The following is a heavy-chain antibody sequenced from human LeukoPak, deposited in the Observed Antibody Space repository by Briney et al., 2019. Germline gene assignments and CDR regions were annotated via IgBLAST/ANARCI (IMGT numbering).Heavy chain of an antibody. J-gene: IGHJ4*02. CDR3: ARNTPGYCSSTSCYGTIDY. CDR2: ISASGST. Sequence: SETLSLTCTVSGASISNYFWSWIRQPAGKGLEWIGRISASGSTNYNVSLKSRVTMSVDPSRNQFSLKLSSVTAADTAAYYCARNTPGYCSSTSCYGTIDYWGQGTLVTVSS. CDR1: GASISNYF. V-gene: IGHV4-4*07. D-gene: IGHD2-2*01.